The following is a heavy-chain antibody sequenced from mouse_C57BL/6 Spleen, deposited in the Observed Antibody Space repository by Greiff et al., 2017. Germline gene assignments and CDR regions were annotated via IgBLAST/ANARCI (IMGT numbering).Heavy chain of an antibody. D-gene: IGHD2-2*01. V-gene: IGHV5-4*01. J-gene: IGHJ3*01. CDR3: ASEGYGYDEAY. CDR1: GFTFSSYA. CDR2: ISDGGSYT. Sequence: EVQGVESGGGLVKPGGSLKLSCAASGFTFSSYAMSWVRQTPEKRLEWVATISDGGSYTYYPDNVKGRFTISRDNAKNNLYLQMSHLKSEDTAMYYCASEGYGYDEAYWGQGTLVTVSA.